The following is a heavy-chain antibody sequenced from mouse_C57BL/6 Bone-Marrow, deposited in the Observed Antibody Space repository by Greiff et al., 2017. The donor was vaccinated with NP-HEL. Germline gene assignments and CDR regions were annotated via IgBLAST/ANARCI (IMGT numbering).Heavy chain of an antibody. CDR2: IDPSDSYT. Sequence: QVQLQQSGAELVKPGASVKLSCKASGYTFTSYWMQWVKQRPGQGLEWIGEIDPSDSYTNYNQKFKGKATLTVDTSSSTAYMQLSSLTSEDSAVYYCARWGTTVVTPFYWGQGTTLTVSS. CDR3: ARWGTTVVTPFY. CDR1: GYTFTSYW. D-gene: IGHD1-1*01. V-gene: IGHV1-50*01. J-gene: IGHJ2*01.